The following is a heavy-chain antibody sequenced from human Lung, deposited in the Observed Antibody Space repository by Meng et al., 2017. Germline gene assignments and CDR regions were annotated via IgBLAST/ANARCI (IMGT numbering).Heavy chain of an antibody. CDR3: ARRGRYYDSSGLFDY. CDR2: ISAYNGNT. J-gene: IGHJ4*02. D-gene: IGHD3-22*01. CDR1: GYTFTFYG. Sequence: QVQLVQSGAEVKKPGASLRVSCKASGYTFTFYGISWVRQAPGQGLEWMGWISAYNGNTKYAQKLQDRVTMTTDTSTSTAYMELRSLRSDDTAVYYCARRGRYYDSSGLFDYWGQGTLVTVSS. V-gene: IGHV1-18*01.